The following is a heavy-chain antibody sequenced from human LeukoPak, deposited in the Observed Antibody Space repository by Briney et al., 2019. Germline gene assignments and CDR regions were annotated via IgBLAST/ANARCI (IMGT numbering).Heavy chain of an antibody. J-gene: IGHJ4*02. CDR3: TRWRLGESNTDDGFDY. Sequence: QAGGSLRLSCVASGFTFSGSAIHWVRQASGKGLEWVGRVRSKADSYATAYTASMKGRFIISRDDSKNTAYLQMNSLKTEDTAVYYCTRWRLGESNTDDGFDYWGQGTLVTVSS. V-gene: IGHV3-73*01. CDR1: GFTFSGSA. CDR2: VRSKADSYAT. D-gene: IGHD1-1*01.